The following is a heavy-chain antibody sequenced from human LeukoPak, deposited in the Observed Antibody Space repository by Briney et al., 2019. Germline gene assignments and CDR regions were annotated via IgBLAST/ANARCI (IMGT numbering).Heavy chain of an antibody. CDR3: AKDILAAGLFFDY. D-gene: IGHD6-13*01. V-gene: IGHV3-11*01. CDR1: GFTFSDYY. Sequence: GGSLRLSCAASGFTFSDYYMGWIRQAPGKGLEWVSYISPCVGTVYYADSVKGRFTISRDNAKNSLYLQMNGLRAEDTALYFCAKDILAAGLFFDYWGQGTLVTVSS. J-gene: IGHJ4*02. CDR2: ISPCVGTV.